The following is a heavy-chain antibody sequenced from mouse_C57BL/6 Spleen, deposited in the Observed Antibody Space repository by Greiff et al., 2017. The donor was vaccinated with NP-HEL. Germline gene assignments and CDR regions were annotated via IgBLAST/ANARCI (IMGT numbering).Heavy chain of an antibody. CDR3: ARTGPYYFDY. Sequence: QVQLKQSGPGLVQPSQSLSITCPVSGFSLTSYGVHWVRQSPGKGLEWLGVIWSGGSTDYNAAFISRQSLSKDKSKSQVIIKKNRLQAEDKARYYWARTGPYYFDYWGQGTTLTVSS. V-gene: IGHV2-2*01. J-gene: IGHJ2*01. CDR1: GFSLTSYG. CDR2: IWSGGST. D-gene: IGHD4-1*01.